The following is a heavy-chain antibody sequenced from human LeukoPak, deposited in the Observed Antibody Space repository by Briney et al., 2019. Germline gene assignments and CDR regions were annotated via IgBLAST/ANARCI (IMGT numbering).Heavy chain of an antibody. J-gene: IGHJ4*02. CDR1: GFTFSDYA. CDR3: TRDPIPYCSGGSCYPDY. V-gene: IGHV3-49*03. CDR2: IRSKAHGGTT. Sequence: GGSLRLSCAASGFTFSDYAMSWFRQAPGKGLEWVSFIRSKAHGGTTEYAASVKGRFTISRDDSKSIAYLQMNSLKTEDTAVYYCTRDPIPYCSGGSCYPDYWGQGTLVTVSS. D-gene: IGHD2-15*01.